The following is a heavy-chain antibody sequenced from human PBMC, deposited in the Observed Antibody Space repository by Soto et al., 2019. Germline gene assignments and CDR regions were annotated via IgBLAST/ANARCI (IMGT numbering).Heavy chain of an antibody. CDR2: ISYDGRIE. J-gene: IGHJ4*02. D-gene: IGHD3-9*01. Sequence: VGSLRLSCAASGFTFKNYAMHWVRQAPGKGLEWVAVISYDGRIEFYADSVKGRFTISRDDFKNTMFLQMGSQRVEDTAVYYCAGGLRDCARRIHFGYWGQGTLVTVSS. CDR1: GFTFKNYA. V-gene: IGHV3-30*04. CDR3: AGGLRDCARRIHFGY.